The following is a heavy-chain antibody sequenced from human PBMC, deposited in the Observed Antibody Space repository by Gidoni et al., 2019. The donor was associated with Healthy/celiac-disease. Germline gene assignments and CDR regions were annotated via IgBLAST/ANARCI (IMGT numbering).Heavy chain of an antibody. CDR2: ISGSGGST. CDR1: GFTFSSYA. J-gene: IGHJ4*02. CDR3: AKGERVVMLTDY. V-gene: IGHV3-23*01. D-gene: IGHD3-16*01. Sequence: EVQLLESGGGLVQPGGSLRLSCAASGFTFSSYAMSWVRQAPGKGLEWFSAISGSGGSTYYADSVKGRFTISRDNSKNTLYLHMNSLRAEDTAVYYCAKGERVVMLTDYWGQGTLVTVSS.